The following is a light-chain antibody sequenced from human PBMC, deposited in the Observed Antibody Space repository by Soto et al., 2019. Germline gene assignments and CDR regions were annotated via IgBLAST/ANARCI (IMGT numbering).Light chain of an antibody. V-gene: IGKV1-5*03. CDR1: QTISSW. CDR3: QQYNSYHT. CDR2: KAS. Sequence: DIQMTQSPSTLSGSVGDRVTITCRASQTISSWLAWYQQKPGKAPKLLIYKASSLESGVPSRFSGSGARTEFTLTISSLQPDDVANYYCQQYNSYHTFGQGTRLEIK. J-gene: IGKJ5*01.